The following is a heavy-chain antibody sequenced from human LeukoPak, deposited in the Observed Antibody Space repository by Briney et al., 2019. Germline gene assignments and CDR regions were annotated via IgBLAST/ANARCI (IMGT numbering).Heavy chain of an antibody. Sequence: ASVKVSCKASGYTFTGYYMHWVRQAPGQGLEWMGIINPSGGSTSYAQKFRGRVTMTRDTSTSTVYMELSSLRSEDTAVYYCARNGFMGTFDYWGKGTLVTVSS. D-gene: IGHD7-27*01. CDR1: GYTFTGYY. J-gene: IGHJ4*02. CDR3: ARNGFMGTFDY. CDR2: INPSGGST. V-gene: IGHV1-46*01.